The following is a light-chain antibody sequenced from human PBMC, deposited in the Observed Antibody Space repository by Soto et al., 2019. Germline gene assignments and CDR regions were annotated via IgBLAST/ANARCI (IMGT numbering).Light chain of an antibody. V-gene: IGKV1-5*03. J-gene: IGKJ1*01. Sequence: DIQMTQSPSTLSGSVGDRVTITCRASQTISSWLAWYQQKPGKAPKLLIYKASTLKSGVPSRFSGSGSGTEFTLTISSLQAEDVAIYYCQQYYNTPQTFGQGTKVDI. CDR1: QTISSW. CDR3: QQYYNTPQT. CDR2: KAS.